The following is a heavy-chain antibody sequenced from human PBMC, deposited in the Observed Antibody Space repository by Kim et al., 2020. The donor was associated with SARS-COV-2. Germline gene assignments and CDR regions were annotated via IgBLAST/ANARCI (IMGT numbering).Heavy chain of an antibody. Sequence: GGSLRLSCAASGFTFSSYEMNWVRQAPGKGLEWVSYISSSGSTIYYADSVKGRFTISRDNAKNSLYLQMNSLRAEDTAVYYCASDLNYYDSRRAFDYWGQGTLVTVSS. V-gene: IGHV3-48*03. J-gene: IGHJ4*02. D-gene: IGHD3-22*01. CDR2: ISSSGSTI. CDR3: ASDLNYYDSRRAFDY. CDR1: GFTFSSYE.